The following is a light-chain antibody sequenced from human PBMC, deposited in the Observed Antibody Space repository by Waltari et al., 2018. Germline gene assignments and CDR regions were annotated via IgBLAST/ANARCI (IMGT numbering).Light chain of an antibody. CDR3: QHYVKLPVT. J-gene: IGKJ1*01. CDR2: GAS. CDR1: QSASRA. V-gene: IGKV3-20*01. Sequence: EIVLTQFPATLSLSLGERAAVSCRASQSASRALAWYQQKPGQAPRLLIYGASTRATGIPDRFSGSGSGTDFSLTISRLEPDDFAVYYCQHYVKLPVTFGQGTTVEI.